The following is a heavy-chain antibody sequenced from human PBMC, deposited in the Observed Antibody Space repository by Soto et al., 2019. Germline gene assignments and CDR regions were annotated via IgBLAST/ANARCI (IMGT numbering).Heavy chain of an antibody. V-gene: IGHV3-20*04. CDR1: GFTFDDYG. CDR3: ARDLLGAGSYFDTYYYFGMDV. D-gene: IGHD3-10*01. J-gene: IGHJ6*02. CDR2: INWNGGST. Sequence: PGGSLRLSCAASGFTFDDYGMSWVRQAPGKGLEWVSGINWNGGSTGYADSVKGRFTISRDNAKNSLYLQMNSLRAEDTALYYCARDLLGAGSYFDTYYYFGMDVWGQGTSVTASS.